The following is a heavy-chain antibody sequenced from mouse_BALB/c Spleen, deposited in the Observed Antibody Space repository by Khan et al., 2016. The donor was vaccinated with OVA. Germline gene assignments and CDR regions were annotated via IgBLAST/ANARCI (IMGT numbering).Heavy chain of an antibody. Sequence: VQLKQSGAELVRPGALVKLSCKASGFNIKDYYMYWVKQRPEQGLEWIGWIDPENGNTIYDPKFQGKASITADTSSNTAYLQLSSLTSEDTAVYYCARRGYGNDWFAYWGQGTLVTVSA. CDR2: IDPENGNT. CDR1: GFNIKDYY. J-gene: IGHJ3*01. V-gene: IGHV14-1*02. D-gene: IGHD2-1*01. CDR3: ARRGYGNDWFAY.